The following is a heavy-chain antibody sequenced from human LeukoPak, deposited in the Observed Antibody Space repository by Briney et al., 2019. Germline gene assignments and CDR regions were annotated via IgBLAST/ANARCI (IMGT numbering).Heavy chain of an antibody. CDR1: GFTFSTYT. V-gene: IGHV3-21*01. D-gene: IGHD4-17*01. J-gene: IGHJ4*02. Sequence: GGTLRLSCAASGFTFSTYTMNWVRQAPGKGLEWVSSISYTSSYIYYADSVKGRFTISRDNAKNSLYLQMNSLRAEDTAVYYCARGSYGDFDYWGQGTLVTVSS. CDR3: ARGSYGDFDY. CDR2: ISYTSSYI.